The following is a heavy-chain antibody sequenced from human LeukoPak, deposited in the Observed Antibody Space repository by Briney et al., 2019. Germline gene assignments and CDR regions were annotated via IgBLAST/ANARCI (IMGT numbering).Heavy chain of an antibody. CDR3: AGYSGYDYRSLAWFDP. CDR1: GGTFSSYA. D-gene: IGHD5-12*01. V-gene: IGHV1-69*01. CDR2: IIPIFGTA. Sequence: SVNVSCKASGGTFSSYAISWVRQAPGQGLEWMGGIIPIFGTANYAQKFQGRVTITADESTSTAYMELSSLRSEDTAVYYCAGYSGYDYRSLAWFDPWGQGTLVTVSS. J-gene: IGHJ5*02.